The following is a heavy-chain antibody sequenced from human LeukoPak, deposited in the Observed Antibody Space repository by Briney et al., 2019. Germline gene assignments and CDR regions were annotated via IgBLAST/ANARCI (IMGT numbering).Heavy chain of an antibody. V-gene: IGHV3-23*01. CDR3: ARAPRKFRGIIVTPLYYFDY. CDR2: ISGSTENT. D-gene: IGHD3-10*01. Sequence: GGSLRLSCAASGFTFSNYAMSWVRQAPGKGPEWVSTISGSTENTYYADSVKGRFTISRDNSKNTPYLQMNSLRAEDTAIYYCARAPRKFRGIIVTPLYYFDYWGQGALVTVSS. J-gene: IGHJ4*02. CDR1: GFTFSNYA.